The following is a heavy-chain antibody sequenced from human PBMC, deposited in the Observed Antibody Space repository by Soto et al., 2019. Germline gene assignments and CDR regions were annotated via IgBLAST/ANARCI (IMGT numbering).Heavy chain of an antibody. CDR1: GYTFTSYG. J-gene: IGHJ4*02. V-gene: IGHV1-18*01. CDR2: ISAYNGNT. CDR3: ARVPPFHYYDSSGYSYVDY. D-gene: IGHD3-22*01. Sequence: ASVKVSCKASGYTFTSYGISWVRQAPGQGLEWMGWISAYNGNTNYAQKLQGRVTMTTDTSTSTAYMELRSLRSDDTAVYYCARVPPFHYYDSSGYSYVDYLCQGAAVTVS.